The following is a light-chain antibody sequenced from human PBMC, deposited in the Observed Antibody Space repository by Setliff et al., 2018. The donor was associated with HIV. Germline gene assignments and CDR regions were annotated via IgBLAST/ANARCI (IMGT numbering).Light chain of an antibody. Sequence: QSVLTQPASVSGSPGQSITISCTATSSDVGDFDSVAWYQQHPGRAPKLMIYEVNNRPSGVSNRFSGSKSGNTASLTISGLQAEDDADYYCCSYAGSYPSYVFGTGTKVTVL. CDR3: CSYAGSYPSYV. V-gene: IGLV2-14*01. CDR1: SSDVGDFDS. CDR2: EVN. J-gene: IGLJ1*01.